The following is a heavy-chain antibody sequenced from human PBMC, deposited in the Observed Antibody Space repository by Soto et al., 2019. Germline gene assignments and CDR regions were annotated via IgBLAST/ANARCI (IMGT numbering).Heavy chain of an antibody. D-gene: IGHD5-18*01. J-gene: IGHJ5*02. CDR1: GGTFSSYA. CDR3: ARFRGYSQPRGWFDP. CDR2: IIPIFGTA. V-gene: IGHV1-69*12. Sequence: QVQLVQSGAEVKKPGSSVKVSCKASGGTFSSYAISWVRQAPGQGLEWMGGIIPIFGTANYAQKFQGRVTIXXDXSXXTAYMELSSLRSEDTAVYYCARFRGYSQPRGWFDPWGQGTLVTVSS.